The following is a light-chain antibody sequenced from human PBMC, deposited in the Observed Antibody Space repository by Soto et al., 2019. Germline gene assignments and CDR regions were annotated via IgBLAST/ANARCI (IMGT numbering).Light chain of an antibody. V-gene: IGKV1-5*01. CDR2: AAS. CDR1: QSVSGW. J-gene: IGKJ4*01. Sequence: DIQMTQSPSTLSASVGDTVTVTCRASQSVSGWLAWYQQKPGEAQKLLIYAASALQSGVPSRFSGSGSGTDFSLTISMLQPDDFASYYCQHTYTSPLTFGGGTKVDIK. CDR3: QHTYTSPLT.